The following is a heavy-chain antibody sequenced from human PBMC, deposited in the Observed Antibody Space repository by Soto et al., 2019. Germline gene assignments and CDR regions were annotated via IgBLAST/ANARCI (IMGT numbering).Heavy chain of an antibody. Sequence: ASVKVSCKASGYTFISYDINWVRQATGQGLEWMGWMNPNRGNTGYAQKFQGRVTMTRNTSISTADMELSSLRSEDTAVYYCARGAGTIFGVVITYNWFDPWGQGTLVTVSS. V-gene: IGHV1-8*01. D-gene: IGHD3-3*01. CDR3: ARGAGTIFGVVITYNWFDP. CDR1: GYTFISYD. J-gene: IGHJ5*02. CDR2: MNPNRGNT.